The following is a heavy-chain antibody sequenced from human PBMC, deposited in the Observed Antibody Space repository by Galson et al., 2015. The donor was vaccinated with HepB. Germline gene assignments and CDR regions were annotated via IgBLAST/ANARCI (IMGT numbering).Heavy chain of an antibody. Sequence: QSGAEVKKPGESLRISCKGSGYSFTSYWISWVRQMPGKGLEWMGRIDPSDSYTNYSPSFQGHVTISADKSISTAYLQWSSLKASDTAMYYCARHRGTHDYGGNSGSGAFDIWGQGTMVTVSS. CDR2: IDPSDSYT. J-gene: IGHJ3*02. CDR3: ARHRGTHDYGGNSGSGAFDI. CDR1: GYSFTSYW. D-gene: IGHD4-23*01. V-gene: IGHV5-10-1*01.